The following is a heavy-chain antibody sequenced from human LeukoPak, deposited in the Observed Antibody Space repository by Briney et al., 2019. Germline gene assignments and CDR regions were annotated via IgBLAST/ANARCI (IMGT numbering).Heavy chain of an antibody. CDR3: ARVKGGYDSIPP. CDR1: GGSFSGYY. J-gene: IGHJ5*02. CDR2: INHSGST. Sequence: SETLSLTCAVYGGSFSGYYWSWIRQPPGKGLEWIGEINHSGSTNYNPSLKSRVTISVDTSKNQFSLKLSSVTAADTAVYYCARVKGGYDSIPPWGQGTLVTVSS. D-gene: IGHD3-22*01. V-gene: IGHV4-34*01.